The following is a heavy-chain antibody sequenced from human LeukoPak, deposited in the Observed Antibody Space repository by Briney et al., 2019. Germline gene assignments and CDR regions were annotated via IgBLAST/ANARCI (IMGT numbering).Heavy chain of an antibody. V-gene: IGHV1-69*06. Sequence: SVKVSCKASGGIFSNSAMSWVRQAPGQGLEWMGGIIPMFGTANYAQKFQGRVTITADKSTSTAYMELSSLRSEDTAVYYCARGDYGGIYYYYYMDVWGKGTTVTVSS. CDR1: GGIFSNSA. D-gene: IGHD4-23*01. CDR3: ARGDYGGIYYYYYMDV. CDR2: IIPMFGTA. J-gene: IGHJ6*03.